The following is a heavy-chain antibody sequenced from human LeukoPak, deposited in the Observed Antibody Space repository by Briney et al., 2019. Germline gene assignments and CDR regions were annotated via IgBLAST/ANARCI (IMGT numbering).Heavy chain of an antibody. Sequence: SETLSLTCTVSGGSISSGSYYWSWIRQPAGKGLEWIGRIYTSGSTNYNPSLKSRVTISVDTSKNQFSLKLSSVTAADTAVYYCASYYDILTGYYSFDYWGQGTLVTVSS. D-gene: IGHD3-9*01. CDR2: IYTSGST. V-gene: IGHV4-61*02. J-gene: IGHJ4*02. CDR3: ASYYDILTGYYSFDY. CDR1: GGSISSGSYY.